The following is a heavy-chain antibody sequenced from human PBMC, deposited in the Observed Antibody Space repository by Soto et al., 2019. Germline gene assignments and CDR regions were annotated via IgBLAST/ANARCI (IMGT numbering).Heavy chain of an antibody. Sequence: SETLSLTCTVSGGSISSYYWSWVRQPPGKGLEWIGYIYYSGSTNYNPSLKSRVTISVDTSKNQFSLKLSSVTAADTAVYYCARALSPEQYYYYYYMDVWGKGTTVTVSS. D-gene: IGHD6-13*01. CDR2: IYYSGST. V-gene: IGHV4-59*01. CDR1: GGSISSYY. CDR3: ARALSPEQYYYYYYMDV. J-gene: IGHJ6*03.